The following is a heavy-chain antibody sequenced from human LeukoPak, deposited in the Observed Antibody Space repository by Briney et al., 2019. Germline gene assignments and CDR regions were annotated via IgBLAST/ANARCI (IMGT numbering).Heavy chain of an antibody. V-gene: IGHV4-59*01. CDR3: ARHEDWVLDY. Sequence: PSETLSLTCTASGGPINSYYWTWIRQPPGKGLEWIGYIYYSGNTNYNPSLTSRVTISVDTSKNQFSLKLSSVTAADTAVYYCARHEDWVLDYWGQGTLVTVSS. D-gene: IGHD3/OR15-3a*01. CDR1: GGPINSYY. J-gene: IGHJ4*02. CDR2: IYYSGNT.